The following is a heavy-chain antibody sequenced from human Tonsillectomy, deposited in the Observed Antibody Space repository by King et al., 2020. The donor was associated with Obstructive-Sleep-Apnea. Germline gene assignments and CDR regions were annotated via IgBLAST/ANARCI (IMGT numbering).Heavy chain of an antibody. CDR2: IHYSGST. CDR1: GGSISSYH. J-gene: IGHJ5*02. D-gene: IGHD6-13*01. V-gene: IGHV4-59*01. CDR3: ARDHFRGYSSSLGWFDP. Sequence: QLQESGPGLVKPSETLSLTCTVSGGSISSYHWSWIRQPPGKGLEWIGYIHYSGSTNYNPSLKSLVTISADTSKNQFSLKLSSVTAADTAVYYCARDHFRGYSSSLGWFDPWGQGTLVTVSS.